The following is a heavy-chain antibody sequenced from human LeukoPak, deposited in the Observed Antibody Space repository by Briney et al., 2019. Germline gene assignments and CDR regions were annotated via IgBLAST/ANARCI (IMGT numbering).Heavy chain of an antibody. D-gene: IGHD1-26*01. CDR1: GGTFSNYA. CDR3: AKDDGSATMGFDS. J-gene: IGHJ5*01. CDR2: IIPIFRTT. Sequence: GSSVKVSCKASGGTFSNYAFSWVRQAPGQGLEWMGGIIPIFRTTNYAEQFQGRVTITTDESTNTAYLDLSSLRSEDTAVYYCAKDDGSATMGFDSWRQGTLVSVSS. V-gene: IGHV1-69*05.